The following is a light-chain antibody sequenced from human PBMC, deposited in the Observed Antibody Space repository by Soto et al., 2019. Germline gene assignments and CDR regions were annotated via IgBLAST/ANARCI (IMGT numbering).Light chain of an antibody. CDR2: AAS. CDR3: QQSNSFPFT. CDR1: QDISSW. V-gene: IGKV1-12*02. J-gene: IGKJ5*01. Sequence: DIQMTQSPPSMSASVGDRVTITCRASQDISSWLAWYQKKPGKAPELLIYAASTLQSGVPSRFSGSGSGTHFTLTISSLQPEDFATYYCQQSNSFPFTFGQGTRLEIK.